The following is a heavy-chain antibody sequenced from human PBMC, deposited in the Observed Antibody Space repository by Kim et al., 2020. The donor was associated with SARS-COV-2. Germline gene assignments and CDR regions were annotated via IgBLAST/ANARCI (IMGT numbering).Heavy chain of an antibody. CDR3: AKGGSLDV. CDR2: ITSGSTI. V-gene: IGHV3-48*02. D-gene: IGHD6-19*01. J-gene: IGHJ6*02. Sequence: GGSLRLSCAASGFTFSSSAMTWVRQAPGKGLECVSYITSGSTIYYADSVKGRFIISRDNAKNSLYLQMNSLRDEDTAVYYCAKGGSLDVWGQGTTVTVSS. CDR1: GFTFSSSA.